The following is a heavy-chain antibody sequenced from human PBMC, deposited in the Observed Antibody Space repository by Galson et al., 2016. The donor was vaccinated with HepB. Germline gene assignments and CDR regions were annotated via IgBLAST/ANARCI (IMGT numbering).Heavy chain of an antibody. V-gene: IGHV4-34*01. CDR1: EFTFSSYA. J-gene: IGHJ4*02. CDR3: ARGRYGGAAS. CDR2: ITNSGTI. Sequence: LRLSCAASEFTFSSYAMSWDRQAPGKGLEWIGEITNSGTINYSPSLKSRVTISADTSKNQFSLKVSSVTAADTAMYYCARGRYGGAASWGQGTLVIVSS. D-gene: IGHD5-12*01.